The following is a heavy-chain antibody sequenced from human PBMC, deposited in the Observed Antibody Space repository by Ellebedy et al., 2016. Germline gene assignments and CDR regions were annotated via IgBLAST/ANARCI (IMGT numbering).Heavy chain of an antibody. CDR3: ARGEMIPGY. V-gene: IGHV3-33*01. J-gene: IGHJ4*02. Sequence: GESLKISCSASGFTFGSFGMQWVRQAPGKGLEWLAVIWFDGSSKYYADSVKGRFTISRDNSENTLYLQVDSLRVDDTAVYYCARGEMIPGYWGQGTLVTVTS. CDR2: IWFDGSSK. CDR1: GFTFGSFG. D-gene: IGHD5-24*01.